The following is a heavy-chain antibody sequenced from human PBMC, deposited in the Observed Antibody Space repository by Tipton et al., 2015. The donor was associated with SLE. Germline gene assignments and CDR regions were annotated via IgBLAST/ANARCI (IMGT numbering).Heavy chain of an antibody. Sequence: SLRLSCAASGFTFSTYSMNWVRQAPGKGLEWVSYISSSSPTIYYADSVKGRFTISRDNAKNSLHLQMNSLRAEDTAVYYCAREVSKYFVETGGDLGDICESGGQGTLVTVSS. CDR1: GFTFSTYS. CDR2: ISSSSPTI. D-gene: IGHD2-21*01. J-gene: IGHJ3*01. CDR3: AREVSKYFVETGGDLGDICES. V-gene: IGHV3-48*01.